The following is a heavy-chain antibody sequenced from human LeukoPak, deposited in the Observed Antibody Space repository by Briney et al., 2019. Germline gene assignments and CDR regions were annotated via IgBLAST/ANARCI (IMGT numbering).Heavy chain of an antibody. J-gene: IGHJ4*02. CDR1: GYSISSGYY. D-gene: IGHD3-22*01. CDR3: ARDGHYDSSGYFFGY. CDR2: IYTSGST. Sequence: SETLSLTCAVSGYSISSGYYWGWIRQPAGKALEWIGRIYTSGSTNYNPSLKSRVTISVDTSKNQFSLRLSSVTAADTAVYYCARDGHYDSSGYFFGYWGQGTLVTVSS. V-gene: IGHV4-61*02.